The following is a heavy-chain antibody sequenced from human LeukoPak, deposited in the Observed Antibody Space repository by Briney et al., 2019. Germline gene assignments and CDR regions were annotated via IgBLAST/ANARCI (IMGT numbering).Heavy chain of an antibody. CDR2: ISGSGGST. V-gene: IGHV3-23*01. D-gene: IGHD3-22*01. Sequence: GGSLRLSCAASGFTFSSYAMSWVRQDPGKGLEWVSAISGSGGSTYYADSVKGRFTISRDNSKNTLYLQMNSLRAEDTAVYYCAKVDSSGYYNFDYWGQGTLVTVSS. CDR1: GFTFSSYA. J-gene: IGHJ4*02. CDR3: AKVDSSGYYNFDY.